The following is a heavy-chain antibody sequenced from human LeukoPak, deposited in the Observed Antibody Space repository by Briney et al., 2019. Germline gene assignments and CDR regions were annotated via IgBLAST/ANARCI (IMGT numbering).Heavy chain of an antibody. J-gene: IGHJ4*02. D-gene: IGHD6-19*01. CDR1: AYPFSIYG. Sequence: ASVKVSCKASAYPFSIYGISWVRQAPRQGLEWMGWISVHNGNTNYAQKFQGRVTMTTDTSTTIAYMELRSLKSDDTAVYYCASYGNAWSLDHWGQGTLVTVSS. CDR2: ISVHNGNT. CDR3: ASYGNAWSLDH. V-gene: IGHV1-18*04.